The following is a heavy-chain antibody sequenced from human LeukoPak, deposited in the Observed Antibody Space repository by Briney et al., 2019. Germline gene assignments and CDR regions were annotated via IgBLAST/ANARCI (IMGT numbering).Heavy chain of an antibody. V-gene: IGHV3-20*04. CDR3: AKVIGSVAGDY. Sequence: GGSLRLSCAASGFTFDDYGMSWVRQAPGKGLEWVSGINWNGGSTGYADSVKGRFTISRDNSKNTLYLQMNSLRAEDTAVYYCAKVIGSVAGDYWGQGTLVTVSS. CDR1: GFTFDDYG. J-gene: IGHJ4*02. CDR2: INWNGGST. D-gene: IGHD5-12*01.